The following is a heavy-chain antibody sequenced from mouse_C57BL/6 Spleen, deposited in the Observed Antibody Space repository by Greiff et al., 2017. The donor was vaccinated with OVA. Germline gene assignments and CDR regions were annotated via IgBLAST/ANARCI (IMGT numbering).Heavy chain of an antibody. D-gene: IGHD4-1*01. CDR2: IYPRSGNT. Sequence: QVQLQQSGAELARPGASVKLSCKASGYTFTSYGISWVKQRTGQGLEWIGEIYPRSGNTYYNEKFKGKATLTADKSSSTAYMELRSLTSEDSAVYFCAREGLGPNYFDYWGQGTTLTVSS. V-gene: IGHV1-81*01. CDR3: AREGLGPNYFDY. J-gene: IGHJ2*01. CDR1: GYTFTSYG.